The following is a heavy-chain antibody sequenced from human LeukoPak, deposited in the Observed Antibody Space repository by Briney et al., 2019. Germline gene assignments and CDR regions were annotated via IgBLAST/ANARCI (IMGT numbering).Heavy chain of an antibody. J-gene: IGHJ4*02. CDR3: ASYCSGGSCYVTRRAIFDY. D-gene: IGHD2-15*01. CDR1: GGSISSSSYY. V-gene: IGHV4-39*07. CDR2: IYYSGST. Sequence: SETLSLTCTVSGGSISSSSYYWGWIRQPPGKGLEWIGSIYYSGSTYYNPSLKSRVTISVDTSKNQFSLKLSSVTAADTAVYYCASYCSGGSCYVTRRAIFDYWGQGTLVTVSS.